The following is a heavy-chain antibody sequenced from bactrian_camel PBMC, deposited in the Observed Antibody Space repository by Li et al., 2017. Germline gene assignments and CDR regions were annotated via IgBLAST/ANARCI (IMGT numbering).Heavy chain of an antibody. CDR3: VRNRGGGNEA. J-gene: IGHJ6*01. Sequence: VQLVESGGGLVQPGGSLTLSCAASRYTVRRSCMGWFRQAPGKGLEWVSVMDSSGGTTYYADSVKGRFTISRDNARNAVYLQMNSLKPEDTGVYWCVRNRGGGNEAWGQGTQVTVS. V-gene: IGHV3S40*01. CDR1: RYTVRRSC. D-gene: IGHD5*01. CDR2: MDSSGGTT.